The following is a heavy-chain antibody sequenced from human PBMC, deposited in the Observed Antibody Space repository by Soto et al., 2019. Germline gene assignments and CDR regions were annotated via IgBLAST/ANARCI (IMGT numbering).Heavy chain of an antibody. Sequence: QVQLAQSGAEVKKPGSSVKVSCKASGASFSSHSISWVRQAPGQGFEWMGGIIPIFGTTHHAQNFQGRVTMTAGKSTSTAYMELSSLRSEDTDLYYWASILGGFFAYWGQGTQVNVSS. V-gene: IGHV1-69*06. CDR1: GASFSSHS. D-gene: IGHD3-3*01. J-gene: IGHJ4*02. CDR3: ASILGGFFAY. CDR2: IIPIFGTT.